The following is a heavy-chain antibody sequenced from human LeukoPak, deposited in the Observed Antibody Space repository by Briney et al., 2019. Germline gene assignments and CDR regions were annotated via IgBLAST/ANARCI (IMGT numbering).Heavy chain of an antibody. CDR3: ARPFGSGTYYQFDL. D-gene: IGHD3-10*01. CDR1: GFAFSRYW. V-gene: IGHV3-7*04. CDR2: IKGDGRDK. Sequence: GGSLPLSCAGSGFAFSRYWMSWVRQAPGKGLEWVANIKGDGRDKYYLDSLKGRFTVSRNNAKNSLYLQVNSLRADYTAVYDCARPFGSGTYYQFDLWGQGTLVTVSS. J-gene: IGHJ4*02.